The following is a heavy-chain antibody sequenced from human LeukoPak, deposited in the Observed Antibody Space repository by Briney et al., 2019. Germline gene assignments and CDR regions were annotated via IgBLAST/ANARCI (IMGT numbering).Heavy chain of an antibody. CDR3: AREGPYCSSTSCYGGFDY. J-gene: IGHJ4*02. CDR2: INPSGGGT. CDR1: GYTFTSHY. V-gene: IGHV1-46*01. D-gene: IGHD2-2*01. Sequence: ASVKVSCKASGYTFTSHYIHWVRQAPGQGLEWMGIINPSGGGTNYAQKFQGRVTVTRDTSTSTVYMELSSLRSEDTAVYYCAREGPYCSSTSCYGGFDYWGQGTLVTVSS.